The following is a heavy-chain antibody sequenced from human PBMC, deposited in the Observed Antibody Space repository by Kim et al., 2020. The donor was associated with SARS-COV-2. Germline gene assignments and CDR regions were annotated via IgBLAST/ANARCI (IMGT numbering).Heavy chain of an antibody. V-gene: IGHV3-9*01. Sequence: YADSVKGRFTISRDNAKNSLYLQMNSLRAEDTALYYCAKDIVSEGELLGYWGQGTLVTVSS. D-gene: IGHD1-26*01. CDR3: AKDIVSEGELLGY. J-gene: IGHJ4*02.